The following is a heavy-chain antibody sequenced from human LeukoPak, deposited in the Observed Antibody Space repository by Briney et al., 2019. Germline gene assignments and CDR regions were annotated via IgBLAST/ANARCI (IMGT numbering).Heavy chain of an antibody. CDR3: ARGYNGGSDY. J-gene: IGHJ4*02. D-gene: IGHD3-16*01. CDR1: GFTFSSYA. V-gene: IGHV3-7*01. Sequence: GGSLRLSCAASGFTFSSYAMSWVRQAPGKGLEWLANIKQDGGARYYVGSVKGRFTISSDSAKSLVYLQMDSLRAEDTATYYCARGYNGGSDYWGQGTLVTVSS. CDR2: IKQDGGAR.